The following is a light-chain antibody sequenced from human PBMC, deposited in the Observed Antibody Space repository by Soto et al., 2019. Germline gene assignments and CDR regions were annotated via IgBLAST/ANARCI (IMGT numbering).Light chain of an antibody. Sequence: ETVLTDSPATLSLSGSEIATLSCRASQSVSTYLAWYQQKPGQAPRLLIYDASNRATGIPARFSGSGSGTDFTLTISSLEPQDFAVYYCQQRRNWPLTFGGGTKVDIK. V-gene: IGKV3-11*01. CDR3: QQRRNWPLT. CDR2: DAS. CDR1: QSVSTY. J-gene: IGKJ4*01.